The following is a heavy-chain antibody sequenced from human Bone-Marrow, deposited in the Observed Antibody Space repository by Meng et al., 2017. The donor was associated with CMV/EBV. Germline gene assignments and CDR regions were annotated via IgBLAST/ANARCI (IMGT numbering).Heavy chain of an antibody. Sequence: QVQLVQSGAEVKKPXXSVKVXCKASGYTFTGYYMHWVRQAPGQGLEWMGWINPNSGGTNYAQKFQGRVTMTRDTSISTAYMELSRLRSDDTAVYYCARVAYCSSTSCSNIGEFYDDWGQGTLVTVSS. J-gene: IGHJ4*02. CDR2: INPNSGGT. CDR1: GYTFTGYY. D-gene: IGHD2-2*01. V-gene: IGHV1-2*02. CDR3: ARVAYCSSTSCSNIGEFYDD.